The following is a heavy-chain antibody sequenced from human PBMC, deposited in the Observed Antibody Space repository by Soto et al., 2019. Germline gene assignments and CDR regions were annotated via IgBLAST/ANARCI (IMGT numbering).Heavy chain of an antibody. Sequence: QVQLVESGGGVVQPGRSLRLSCAASGFTFSSYGMHWVRQAPGKGLEWVAVISYDGSNKYYAESVKGRFTISRDNSKNTLYLQMNNLRAEDTAVYYCAKSSVFGYYGSGSYYILDYWGQGTLVTVSS. CDR2: ISYDGSNK. CDR3: AKSSVFGYYGSGSYYILDY. CDR1: GFTFSSYG. D-gene: IGHD3-10*01. V-gene: IGHV3-30*18. J-gene: IGHJ4*02.